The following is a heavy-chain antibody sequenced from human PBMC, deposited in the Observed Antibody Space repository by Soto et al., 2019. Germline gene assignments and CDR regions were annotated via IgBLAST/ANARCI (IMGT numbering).Heavy chain of an antibody. Sequence: QVQLQESGPGLVKPSETLSLTCTFSGGSMSRYYWTWIRQPPGKGLEWIGNIHHSGNTIYNASLKSRLTISVDTSKSDFSLHLTSVTAADTAVYYCARDVRPTGLAYFDLWGRGTLVTVSS. J-gene: IGHJ2*01. CDR2: IHHSGNT. V-gene: IGHV4-59*01. CDR3: ARDVRPTGLAYFDL. D-gene: IGHD1-1*01. CDR1: GGSMSRYY.